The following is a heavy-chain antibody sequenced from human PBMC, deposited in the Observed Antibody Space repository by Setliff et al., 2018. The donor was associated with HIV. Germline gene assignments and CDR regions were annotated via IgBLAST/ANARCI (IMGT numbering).Heavy chain of an antibody. V-gene: IGHV1-69*05. D-gene: IGHD3-22*01. Sequence: SVKVSCKASGGTFSSYAISWVRQAPGQGLEWMGGIIPIFGTANYAQKFQGRVTITTDESTSTAYMELSSLRSEDTAVYYCARDRAHYYDSSGQMPFDIWGQGTMVTVSS. CDR1: GGTFSSYA. CDR2: IIPIFGTA. J-gene: IGHJ3*02. CDR3: ARDRAHYYDSSGQMPFDI.